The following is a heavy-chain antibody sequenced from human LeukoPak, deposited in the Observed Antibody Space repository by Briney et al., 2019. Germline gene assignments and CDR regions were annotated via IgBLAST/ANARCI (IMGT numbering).Heavy chain of an antibody. CDR3: ARETSGHHDY. V-gene: IGHV3-33*08. CDR2: IWYDGNNK. J-gene: IGHJ4*02. Sequence: TGGSLRLSCAASGFTFDDYAMHWVRQAPGKGLEWVAVIWYDGNNKYYADSVKGRFTISRDNSKNTLYLQMNSLRAEDTALYYCARETSGHHDYWGQGTLVTVSS. CDR1: GFTFDDYA. D-gene: IGHD3-10*01.